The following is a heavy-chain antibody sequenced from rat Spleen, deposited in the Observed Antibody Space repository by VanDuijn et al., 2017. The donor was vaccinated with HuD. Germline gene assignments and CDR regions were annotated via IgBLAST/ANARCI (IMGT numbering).Heavy chain of an antibody. CDR1: GFTFSNYG. J-gene: IGHJ2*01. D-gene: IGHD1-4*01. V-gene: IGHV5-29*01. CDR2: ISYDGSST. CDR3: ARHVPLPGYKGDY. Sequence: EVQLVESGGGLVQPGRSLKLSCAASGFTFSNYGMAWVRQAPTKGLEWVATISYDGSSTYYRDSVKGRFTISRDNAKSTLYLQMDSLRSEDTATYYCARHVPLPGYKGDYWGQGVMVTVSS.